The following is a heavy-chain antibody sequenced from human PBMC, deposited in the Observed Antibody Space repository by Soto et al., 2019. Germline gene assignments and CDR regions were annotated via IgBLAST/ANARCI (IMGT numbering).Heavy chain of an antibody. CDR2: INHSGST. Sequence: PSETLSLTCAVYGGSFSGYYWSWIRQPPGKGLEWIGEINHSGSTNYNPSLKSRVTISVDTSKNQFSLKLSSVAAADTAVYYCARGRGVDFWSGYRPPYHYGMDVWGQGTTVTVSS. CDR1: GGSFSGYY. J-gene: IGHJ6*02. D-gene: IGHD3-3*01. CDR3: ARGRGVDFWSGYRPPYHYGMDV. V-gene: IGHV4-34*01.